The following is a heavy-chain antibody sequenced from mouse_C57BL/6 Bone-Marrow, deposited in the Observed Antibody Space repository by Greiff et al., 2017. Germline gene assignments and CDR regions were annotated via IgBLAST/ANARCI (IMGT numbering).Heavy chain of an antibody. V-gene: IGHV1-56*01. CDR3: ARLGGYLAGFAY. Sequence: QVQLQQSGPELVRPGASVKISCKAPGYTFTSHWMQWVRQRPGQGLEWVGEIFPGSGSTYYNEKFKGKVTMTVDKSSSTAYMQLSSLTSEDSAVYFCARLGGYLAGFAYWGQGTLVTVSA. CDR2: IFPGSGST. D-gene: IGHD2-2*01. CDR1: GYTFTSHW. J-gene: IGHJ3*01.